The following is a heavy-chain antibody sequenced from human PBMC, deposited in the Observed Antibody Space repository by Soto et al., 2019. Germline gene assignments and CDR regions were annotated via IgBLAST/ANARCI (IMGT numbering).Heavy chain of an antibody. J-gene: IGHJ5*02. D-gene: IGHD3-3*02. V-gene: IGHV3-33*08. Sequence: GGSLRLSCAASGFTFSGYCMHWVRQSPGEGLVWVALMKDDGSIKNYADSVKGRCTISRDNAKDTLYLQMNSLRDEDTAVYYCAREGGVLAFPNWFDPWGQGTLVTVSS. CDR1: GFTFSGYC. CDR3: AREGGVLAFPNWFDP. CDR2: MKDDGSIK.